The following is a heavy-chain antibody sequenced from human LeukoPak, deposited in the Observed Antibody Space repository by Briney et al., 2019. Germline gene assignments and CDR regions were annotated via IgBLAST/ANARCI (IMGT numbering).Heavy chain of an antibody. CDR2: INSDGSST. J-gene: IGHJ6*03. Sequence: PGGSLRLSCAASGFTFSSYWMHWVRQAPGKGLVWVSRINSDGSSTSYADSVKGRFTISRDNAKNTLYLQMNSLRAEDTAVYYCARDRGGSGGYYYYYYMDVWGKGTTVTVSS. D-gene: IGHD2-15*01. V-gene: IGHV3-74*01. CDR1: GFTFSSYW. CDR3: ARDRGGSGGYYYYYYMDV.